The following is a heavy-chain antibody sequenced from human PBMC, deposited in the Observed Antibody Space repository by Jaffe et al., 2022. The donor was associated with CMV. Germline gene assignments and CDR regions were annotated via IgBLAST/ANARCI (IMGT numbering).Heavy chain of an antibody. J-gene: IGHJ4*02. V-gene: IGHV1-2*02. CDR2: INPNSGGT. CDR3: AREEDTAMVH. Sequence: QVQLVQSGAEVKKPGASVKVSCKASGYTFTGYYMHWVRQAPGQGLEWMGCINPNSGGTNYAQKFQGRVTMTRDTSIRTAYMEVSRLRSDETAIYYCAREEDTAMVHWGQGTLVTVSS. D-gene: IGHD5-18*01. CDR1: GYTFTGYY.